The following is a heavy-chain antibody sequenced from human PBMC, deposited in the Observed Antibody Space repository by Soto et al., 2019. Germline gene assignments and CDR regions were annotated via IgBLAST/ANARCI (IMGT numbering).Heavy chain of an antibody. CDR3: AGDRVVPAVHYFYGMDV. CDR2: ISGSGGST. J-gene: IGHJ6*02. CDR1: GFTFSSYA. D-gene: IGHD2-2*01. V-gene: IGHV3-23*01. Sequence: EVQLLESGGGLVQPGGSLRLSCAASGFTFSSYAMSWVRQAPGKGLEWVSAISGSGGSTYYADSVKGRLTISRDNSKNTLYLQMNSLSAEDTAVYYCAGDRVVPAVHYFYGMDVWGQGTTVTLSS.